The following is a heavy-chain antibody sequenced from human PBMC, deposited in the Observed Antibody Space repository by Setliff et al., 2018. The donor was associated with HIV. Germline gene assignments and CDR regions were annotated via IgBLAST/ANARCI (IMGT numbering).Heavy chain of an antibody. CDR1: GGSFSGYY. D-gene: IGHD6-19*01. CDR2: INLIGRT. V-gene: IGHV4-34*01. CDR3: ARESYSSGGFDY. Sequence: SETLSLTCAVYGGSFSGYYWNWIRQPPGKGLEWIGEINLIGRTNYNPSLKSRGSISLDTSKNQFSLKLTSVTAAATAVYYCARESYSSGGFDYWGQGILVTVSS. J-gene: IGHJ4*02.